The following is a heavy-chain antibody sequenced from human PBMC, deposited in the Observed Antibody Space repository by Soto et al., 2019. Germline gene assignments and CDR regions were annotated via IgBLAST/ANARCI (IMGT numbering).Heavy chain of an antibody. J-gene: IGHJ4*02. CDR2: INAGNGNT. CDR3: ARGKSDDFWSGYYNAPGDRKYYFDY. V-gene: IGHV1-3*01. D-gene: IGHD3-3*01. CDR1: GYIFTSYA. Sequence: ASVKVSCKASGYIFTSYAMHWVRQAPGQRLEWMGWINAGNGNTKYSQKFQGRVTITRDTSASTAYMELSSLRSEDTAVYYCARGKSDDFWSGYYNAPGDRKYYFDYWGQGTLVTVSS.